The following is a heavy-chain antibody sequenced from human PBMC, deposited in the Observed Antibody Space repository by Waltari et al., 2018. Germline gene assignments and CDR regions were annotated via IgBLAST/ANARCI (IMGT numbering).Heavy chain of an antibody. Sequence: QVQLVESGGGVVQPGGSLRLSCAASGFRFSSFAMHWVRQTPDKGLVWPAFISDDGSYEYYADAVKGRFTISRDNSNTILYLQINNLRPDDTAVYYCASGLRTVRGVMNIGFDYWGQGALVTVSS. CDR1: GFRFSSFA. D-gene: IGHD3-10*01. CDR2: ISDDGSYE. J-gene: IGHJ4*02. V-gene: IGHV3-30*03. CDR3: ASGLRTVRGVMNIGFDY.